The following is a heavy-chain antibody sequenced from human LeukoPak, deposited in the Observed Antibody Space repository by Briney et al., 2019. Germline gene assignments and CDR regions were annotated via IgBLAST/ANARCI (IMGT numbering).Heavy chain of an antibody. J-gene: IGHJ4*02. V-gene: IGHV3-7*01. CDR1: GFTFSSYW. Sequence: GGSLRLSCAASGFTFSSYWMSWVRQAPGKGLEWVANIKQDGSEKYYVDSVKGRFTISRDNAKNSLYLQMNSLRAEDTAVYYCARDREDLRIAVAGELADYWGQGTLVTVSS. CDR3: ARDREDLRIAVAGELADY. CDR2: IKQDGSEK. D-gene: IGHD6-19*01.